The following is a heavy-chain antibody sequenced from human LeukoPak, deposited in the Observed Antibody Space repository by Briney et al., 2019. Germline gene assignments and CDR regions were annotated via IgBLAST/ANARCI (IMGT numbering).Heavy chain of an antibody. J-gene: IGHJ4*02. CDR2: IYSGGST. CDR3: ARDARTYYYDSSGYGYFDY. D-gene: IGHD3-22*01. CDR1: GFTVSSNY. V-gene: IGHV3-66*01. Sequence: GGSLRLSCAASGFTVSSNYMSWVRQAPGKGLEWVSVIYSGGSTYYADSVKGRLTISRDNSKNMLYLQMNSLRAEDTAVYYCARDARTYYYDSSGYGYFDYWGQGTLVTVSS.